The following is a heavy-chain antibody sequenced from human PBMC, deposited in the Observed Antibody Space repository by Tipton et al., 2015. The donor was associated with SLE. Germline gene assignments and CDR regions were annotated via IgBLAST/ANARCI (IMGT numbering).Heavy chain of an antibody. CDR1: RGSFSGSY. Sequence: TLSLTCAVYRGSFSGSYWSWIRQSPGKGLEWIGEVYPGGHTNLNPSLKSRVTISLDTSRNQFTLKLTSVTAADTAVYYCAGATRGGYFDYWGQGTLVTVSS. D-gene: IGHD2-2*01. J-gene: IGHJ4*02. V-gene: IGHV4-34*01. CDR2: VYPGGHT. CDR3: AGATRGGYFDY.